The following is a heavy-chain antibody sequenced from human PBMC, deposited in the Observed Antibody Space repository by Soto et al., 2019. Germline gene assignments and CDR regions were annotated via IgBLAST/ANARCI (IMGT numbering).Heavy chain of an antibody. V-gene: IGHV3-23*01. J-gene: IGHJ5*02. CDR1: GFTFSSYA. D-gene: IGHD2-15*01. CDR2: VSDDGSNT. Sequence: GGSLRLSCAASGFTFSSYAMSWVRQAPGKRLEWVSHVSDDGSNTDYADSVKGRFTTSRDNAKNTLYLQMNSLRVEDTAVYYCARDMGEQYCSGGRCYWVKWFDAWGQGTPVTVSS. CDR3: ARDMGEQYCSGGRCYWVKWFDA.